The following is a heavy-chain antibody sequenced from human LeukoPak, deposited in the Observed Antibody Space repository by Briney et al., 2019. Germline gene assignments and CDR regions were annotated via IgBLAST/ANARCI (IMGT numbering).Heavy chain of an antibody. CDR3: AKVDYNSGSFLDY. V-gene: IGHV3-53*01. CDR2: IYSGSST. Sequence: SGGSLRLSCAASGFTVSSNYMSWVRQAPGKGLEWVSVIYSGSSTYYADSVKGRFTISRDNSKNTVYLQINSLRAEDTAVYYCAKVDYNSGSFLDYWGQGTLVTVSS. J-gene: IGHJ4*02. D-gene: IGHD3-10*01. CDR1: GFTVSSNY.